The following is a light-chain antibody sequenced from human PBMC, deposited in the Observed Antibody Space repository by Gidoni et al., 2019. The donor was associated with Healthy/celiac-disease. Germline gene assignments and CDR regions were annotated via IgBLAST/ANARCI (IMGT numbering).Light chain of an antibody. CDR3: QQYYSIPLT. CDR1: QSVLYRSNNKNY. V-gene: IGKV4-1*01. J-gene: IGKJ4*01. Sequence: DIVITQSPYSLAVSLGERATINCKSSQSVLYRSNNKNYLAWYQQKPGQPPKLLIYWASTRESGGPERFSGSGSGTEFTLTISSMKAEDVAVYYCQQYYSIPLTFGGGTKVEIK. CDR2: WAS.